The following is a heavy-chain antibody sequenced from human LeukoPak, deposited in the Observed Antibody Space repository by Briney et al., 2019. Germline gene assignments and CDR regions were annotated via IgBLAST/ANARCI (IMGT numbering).Heavy chain of an antibody. J-gene: IGHJ4*02. D-gene: IGHD3-10*01. CDR2: INHSGST. CDR1: GGSFSGYY. CDR3: ARFINEGSGSYQIDY. Sequence: SETLSLTCAVYGGSFSGYYWSWIRQPPGKGLEWIGEINHSGSTNYNPSLKSRVTISVDTSKSQFSLKLSSVTAADTAVYYCARFINEGSGSYQIDYWGQGTLVTVSS. V-gene: IGHV4-34*01.